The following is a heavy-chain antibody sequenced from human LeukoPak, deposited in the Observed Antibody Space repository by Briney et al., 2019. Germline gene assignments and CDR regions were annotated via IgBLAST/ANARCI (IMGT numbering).Heavy chain of an antibody. J-gene: IGHJ4*02. D-gene: IGHD6-13*01. Sequence: SETLSLTCTVSDGSISSYYWSWIRQPPGKGLEWIGYIYYSGSTNYNPSLKSRVTISVDTSKNQFSLKLSSVTAADTAVYYCARDHKGSLFDYWGQGTLVTVSS. CDR1: DGSISSYY. CDR2: IYYSGST. CDR3: ARDHKGSLFDY. V-gene: IGHV4-59*01.